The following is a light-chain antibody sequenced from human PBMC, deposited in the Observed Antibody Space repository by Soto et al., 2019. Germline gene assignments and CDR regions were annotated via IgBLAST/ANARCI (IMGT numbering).Light chain of an antibody. CDR3: LQDYIYPWT. Sequence: AIQMTQSPSSLSASVGDRVTITCRASQGIRNDLGWYQQKPGKAPKLLIYAASSLQSGVPSRFSGSGSGTDFTLTISSLQSEYFATYYCLQDYIYPWTFGQGTKVEIK. CDR2: AAS. J-gene: IGKJ1*01. V-gene: IGKV1-6*01. CDR1: QGIRND.